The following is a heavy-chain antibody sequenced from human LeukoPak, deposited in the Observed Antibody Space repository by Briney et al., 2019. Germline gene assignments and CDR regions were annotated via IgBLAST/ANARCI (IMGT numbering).Heavy chain of an antibody. J-gene: IGHJ4*02. D-gene: IGHD3-22*01. V-gene: IGHV3-23*01. Sequence: GGSLRLSCAASGFTFSSYAMSWVRQAPGKGLEWVSAIRGSGGSTYYAASVKGRFTISRDNSKNTLYLQMNSLRAEDTAVYYCAKRAYCYDSSGYPFDYWGQGTLVTVSS. CDR2: IRGSGGST. CDR1: GFTFSSYA. CDR3: AKRAYCYDSSGYPFDY.